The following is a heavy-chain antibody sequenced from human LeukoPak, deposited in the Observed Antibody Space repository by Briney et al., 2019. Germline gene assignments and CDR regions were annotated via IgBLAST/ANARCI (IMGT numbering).Heavy chain of an antibody. V-gene: IGHV4-59*01. J-gene: IGHJ4*02. CDR3: ARVLPYSSGWGVDY. Sequence: SETLSLTCTVSGGSIRSYYWSWIRQPPGKGLEWIGYIYYTGSTNYNPSLKSRVTISVDTSKNQFSLNLISVTAADMAVYYCARVLPYSSGWGVDYWGQGALVTVSS. CDR1: GGSIRSYY. D-gene: IGHD6-19*01. CDR2: IYYTGST.